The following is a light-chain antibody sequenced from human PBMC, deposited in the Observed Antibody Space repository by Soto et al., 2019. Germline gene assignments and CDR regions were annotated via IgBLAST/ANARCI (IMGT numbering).Light chain of an antibody. CDR2: GAS. V-gene: IGKV3D-15*01. CDR3: QQYNSWPPT. CDR1: QSVSSD. Sequence: EIVMTQSPATLSVSPGERATLSCRASQSVSSDLALYHQKPGQSPRLVIYGASTRATDIPDRFSGSGSGTELTLTISSLQSEDFAVYSCQQYNSWPPTFGQGTRLEIK. J-gene: IGKJ5*01.